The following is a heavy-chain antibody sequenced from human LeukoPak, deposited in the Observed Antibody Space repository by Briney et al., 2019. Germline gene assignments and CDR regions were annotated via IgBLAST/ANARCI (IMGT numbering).Heavy chain of an antibody. J-gene: IGHJ5*02. CDR1: GGSISSYY. Sequence: SETLSLTCTVSGGSISSYYLSWIRQPPGKGLEWIGYVYYSGSTNYNPSLESRVTISVDTSKNQFFLKLTSVTAADTAVYYCARDGGIAAAGTGTETGNWFDPWGQGTLVTVSS. CDR3: ARDGGIAAAGTGTETGNWFDP. V-gene: IGHV4-59*12. CDR2: VYYSGST. D-gene: IGHD6-13*01.